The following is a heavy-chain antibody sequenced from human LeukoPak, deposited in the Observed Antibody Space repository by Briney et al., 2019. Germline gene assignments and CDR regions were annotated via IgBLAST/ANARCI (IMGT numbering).Heavy chain of an antibody. D-gene: IGHD2-8*01. CDR1: GGSFSGYY. Sequence: SETLSLTCAVYGGSFSGYYWSWIRQPPGKGLEWIGEINHSGSTNYNPSLKSRVTISVDTSKNQFSLKLSSVTAADTAVYYCARGRGYCTNGVCYAGPSRPPYYYYYMDVWGKGTTVTVSS. CDR3: ARGRGYCTNGVCYAGPSRPPYYYYYMDV. V-gene: IGHV4-34*01. J-gene: IGHJ6*03. CDR2: INHSGST.